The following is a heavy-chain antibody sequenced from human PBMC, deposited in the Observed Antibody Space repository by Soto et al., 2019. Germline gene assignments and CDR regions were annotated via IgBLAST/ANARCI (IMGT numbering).Heavy chain of an antibody. CDR1: VDTLSTRGYT. D-gene: IGHD4-17*01. V-gene: IGHV4-30-2*01. Sequence: QLQLQESGSSLVKSSENLSLTCDVSVDTLSTRGYTWAWIRQPPGEALEWIGHTDHSGKPYYNPALKRRVIIAVDRSKNQFSLKVRSVTAADTAVYYCGRETYGDYVGYFDPWGQGILVTVSS. J-gene: IGHJ4*02. CDR2: TDHSGKP. CDR3: GRETYGDYVGYFDP.